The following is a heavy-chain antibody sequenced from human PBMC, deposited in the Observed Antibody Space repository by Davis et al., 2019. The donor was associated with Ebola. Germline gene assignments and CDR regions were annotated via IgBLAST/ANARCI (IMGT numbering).Heavy chain of an antibody. CDR1: GFTFSGSA. D-gene: IGHD4-23*01. J-gene: IGHJ4*02. CDR2: IRSKANSYAT. Sequence: GESLKISCAASGFTFSGSAMHWVRQASGKGLEWVGRIRSKANSYATAYAASVKGRFTISRDDSKNTAYLQMNSLKTEDTAVYYCTRGNGGNSDDYWGQGTLVTVSS. V-gene: IGHV3-73*01. CDR3: TRGNGGNSDDY.